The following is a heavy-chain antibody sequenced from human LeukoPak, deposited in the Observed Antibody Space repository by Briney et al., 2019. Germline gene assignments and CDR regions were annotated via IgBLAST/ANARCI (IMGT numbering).Heavy chain of an antibody. D-gene: IGHD5-18*01. CDR3: ARESGGYSYGFPFDY. V-gene: IGHV3-21*01. Sequence: GGSLRLSCATSGFTFSDYRMNWVRQAPGKGLEWVSSISGNSSDIYYAASVKGRFTISRDNAKNSLYLQMNSLRAEDTAVYYCARESGGYSYGFPFDYWGQGTLVTVSS. J-gene: IGHJ4*02. CDR2: ISGNSSDI. CDR1: GFTFSDYR.